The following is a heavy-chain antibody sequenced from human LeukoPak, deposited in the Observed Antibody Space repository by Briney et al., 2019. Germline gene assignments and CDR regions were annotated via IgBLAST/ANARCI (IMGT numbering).Heavy chain of an antibody. V-gene: IGHV3-23*01. CDR3: GSRGDDYGDYEGFDP. D-gene: IGHD4-17*01. Sequence: GGSLRLSCAASGFTFSSYAMSWVRQAPGKGLEWVSAISGSGGSTYYADSVKGRFTISGDNSKNTLYLQMNSLRAEDTAVYYCGSRGDDYGDYEGFDPWGQGTLVTVSS. CDR2: ISGSGGST. J-gene: IGHJ5*02. CDR1: GFTFSSYA.